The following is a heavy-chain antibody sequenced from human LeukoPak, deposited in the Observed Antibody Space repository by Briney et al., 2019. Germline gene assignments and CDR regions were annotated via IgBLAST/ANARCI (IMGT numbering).Heavy chain of an antibody. D-gene: IGHD3-10*01. J-gene: IGHJ4*02. CDR3: ARDSQGYYGSLDY. CDR2: ISYDGSNK. CDR1: GFTFSSYA. Sequence: GGSLRLSCAASGFTFSSYAMHWVRQAPGKGLEWVAVISYDGSNKYYADSVKGRFTISRDNSKNTLYLQMNSLRAEDTAVYYCARDSQGYYGSLDYWGQGTLVTVSS. V-gene: IGHV3-30-3*01.